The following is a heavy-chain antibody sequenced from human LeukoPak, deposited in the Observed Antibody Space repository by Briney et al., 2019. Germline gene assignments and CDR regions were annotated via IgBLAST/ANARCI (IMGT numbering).Heavy chain of an antibody. Sequence: GGSLRLSCAASGFTFSSYAMSWVRQAPGKGLERVSAISGSGDSTYYADSVKGRFTISRDNSKNTLYLQMNSLRAEDTAVYYCARDPSDQPGEWLTFDYWGQGTLVTVSS. CDR2: ISGSGDST. V-gene: IGHV3-23*01. D-gene: IGHD6-19*01. CDR3: ARDPSDQPGEWLTFDY. J-gene: IGHJ4*02. CDR1: GFTFSSYA.